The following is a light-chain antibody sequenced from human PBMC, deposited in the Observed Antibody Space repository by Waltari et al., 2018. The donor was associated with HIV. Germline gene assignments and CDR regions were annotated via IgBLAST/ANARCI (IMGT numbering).Light chain of an antibody. V-gene: IGLV3-21*04. Sequence: SYVLTQPPSVSVAPGKTARITCGGNKIGSKSVHWYQAKPGQAPVVVMYEDSDRRSGRPERVSGSNAGNTATLTISRVEAGDEADFYCHVWDSRSVIFGGGTKLTVL. J-gene: IGLJ2*01. CDR1: KIGSKS. CDR2: EDS. CDR3: HVWDSRSVI.